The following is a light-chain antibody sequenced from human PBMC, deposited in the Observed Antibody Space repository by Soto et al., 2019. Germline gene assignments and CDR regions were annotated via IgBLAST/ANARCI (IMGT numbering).Light chain of an antibody. CDR2: DAS. CDR1: RSVTGY. Sequence: EIVLTQSPATLSLSPGERATLSCRASRSVTGYLAWYQQKPGQAPRLLIYDASSRATGVPARFSGSGSGTDFTLTITGLEPEDFAVYYCQQRSDWPSTFGGGTKVEI. J-gene: IGKJ4*01. V-gene: IGKV3-11*01. CDR3: QQRSDWPST.